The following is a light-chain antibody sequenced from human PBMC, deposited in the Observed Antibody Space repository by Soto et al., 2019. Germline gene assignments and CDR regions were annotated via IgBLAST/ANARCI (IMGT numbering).Light chain of an antibody. CDR1: QTVSSR. J-gene: IGKJ1*01. CDR3: QQRSNWPWT. Sequence: EIFLTQSPATLSSSPGERATLSCRASQTVSSRLAWYQHKPGQAPRLLIYDASNRATGIPARFSGSGSGTDFTLTISSLEPEDFAVYYCQQRSNWPWTFGQGTKVDNK. V-gene: IGKV3-11*01. CDR2: DAS.